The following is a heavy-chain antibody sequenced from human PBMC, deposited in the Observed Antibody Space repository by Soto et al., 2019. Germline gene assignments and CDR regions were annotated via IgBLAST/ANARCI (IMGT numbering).Heavy chain of an antibody. CDR2: IYPGDSDT. CDR1: GYSFTSYW. CDR3: AGGGVRGVITRTRDYYGMDV. D-gene: IGHD3-10*01. V-gene: IGHV5-51*01. J-gene: IGHJ6*02. Sequence: EVQLVQSGAEVKKPGESLKISCKGSGYSFTSYWIGWVRQMPGKGLEWMGIIYPGDSDTNYSPSFQGQVTISADKSISSAYLQWSSLKASDTALYYCAGGGVRGVITRTRDYYGMDVWGQGTTVTVSS.